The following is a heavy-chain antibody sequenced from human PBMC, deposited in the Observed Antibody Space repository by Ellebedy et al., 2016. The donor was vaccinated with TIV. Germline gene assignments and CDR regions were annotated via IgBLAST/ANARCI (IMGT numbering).Heavy chain of an antibody. V-gene: IGHV3-30*03. CDR2: ISSDGSHK. CDR1: AFTFSNYG. J-gene: IGHJ4*02. CDR3: AASSVGNIFDY. D-gene: IGHD3-22*01. Sequence: GESLKISCAASAFTFSNYGMHWVRQAPGKGLEWVAVISSDGSHKYYADSVKGRFTISRDNSKNLLYLQMNSLRTEDTAVYYCAASSVGNIFDYWGQGILVTVSS.